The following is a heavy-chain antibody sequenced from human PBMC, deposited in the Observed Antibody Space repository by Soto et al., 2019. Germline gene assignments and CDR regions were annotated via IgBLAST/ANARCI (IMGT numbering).Heavy chain of an antibody. Sequence: LRLSCAASGFTFSSYAMSWVRQAPGKGLEWVSVISGSGGSTYYTDSVKGRFTISRDNSKNTLYLQMNSLRAEDTAVYYCAKGYYGSGSLYFDYWGQGTLVTVSS. V-gene: IGHV3-23*01. CDR1: GFTFSSYA. CDR2: ISGSGGST. J-gene: IGHJ4*02. D-gene: IGHD3-10*01. CDR3: AKGYYGSGSLYFDY.